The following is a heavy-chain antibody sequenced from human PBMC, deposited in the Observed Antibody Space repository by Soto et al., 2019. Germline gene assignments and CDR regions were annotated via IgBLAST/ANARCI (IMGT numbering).Heavy chain of an antibody. Sequence: PGGSLRLSCAASGFTFSSYGMHWVRQAPGKGLEWVAVIWYDGSNKYYADSVKGRFTISRDNSKNTLYLQMNSLRAEDTAVYYCARDESLYGDYVDYFDYWGQGTLVTVSS. CDR2: IWYDGSNK. CDR3: ARDESLYGDYVDYFDY. CDR1: GFTFSSYG. J-gene: IGHJ4*02. D-gene: IGHD4-17*01. V-gene: IGHV3-33*01.